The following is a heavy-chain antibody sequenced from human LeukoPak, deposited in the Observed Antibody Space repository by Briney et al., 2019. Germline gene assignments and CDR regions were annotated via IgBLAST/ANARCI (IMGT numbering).Heavy chain of an antibody. V-gene: IGHV4-34*01. J-gene: IGHJ4*02. D-gene: IGHD6-13*01. CDR3: ARYIAAAGYYFDY. CDR1: GGSFSGYY. CDR2: INHSGST. Sequence: SETLSLTCAVYGGSFSGYYWSWIRQPPGKGLEWIGEINHSGSTNYNPSLKSRVTISVDTSKNQFSLKLSSVTAADTAVYYCARYIAAAGYYFDYWGQGTLVTVSS.